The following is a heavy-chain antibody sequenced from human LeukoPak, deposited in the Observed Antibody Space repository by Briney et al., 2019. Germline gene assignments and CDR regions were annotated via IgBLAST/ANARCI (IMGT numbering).Heavy chain of an antibody. CDR3: ARRRSLGGPIDY. D-gene: IGHD3-16*01. V-gene: IGHV4-34*01. Sequence: SETLSLTCAVYGASFSGYYWSLISQPPGKGLEWIGEINQSGSTNYNPSLKSRVTISVDTSKNQFSLKLSSVTAADTAMSYCARRRSLGGPIDYWGQGTLVTVSS. CDR2: INQSGST. J-gene: IGHJ4*02. CDR1: GASFSGYY.